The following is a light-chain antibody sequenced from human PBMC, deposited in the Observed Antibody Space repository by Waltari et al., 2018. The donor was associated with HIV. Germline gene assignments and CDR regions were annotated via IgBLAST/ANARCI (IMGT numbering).Light chain of an antibody. J-gene: IGLJ1*01. Sequence: SYVLTQPPSVSVAPGQTARDTSGGNKYGSKGVHWNQQKQGQAPVLVIYYNSHRPLGIPERFSGSKSGNTATLTISRVEAGDEADYYCQLWDGTGDHPGVFGTGTQVTVL. CDR3: QLWDGTGDHPGV. CDR1: KYGSKG. V-gene: IGLV3-21*04. CDR2: YNS.